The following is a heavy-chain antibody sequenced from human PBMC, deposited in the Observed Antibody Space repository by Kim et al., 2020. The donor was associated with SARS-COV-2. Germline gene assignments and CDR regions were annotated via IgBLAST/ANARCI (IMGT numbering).Heavy chain of an antibody. Sequence: GGSLRLSCAASGFTFGDYAMHWVRQAPGKGLEWVSGISWNSGSIGYADSVKGRFTISRDNAKNSLYLQMNSLRAEDTALYYCAKEVRRPGETKYGDYVHWGQGTLVTVSS. CDR1: GFTFGDYA. CDR3: AKEVRRPGETKYGDYVH. J-gene: IGHJ4*02. D-gene: IGHD4-17*01. V-gene: IGHV3-9*01. CDR2: ISWNSGSI.